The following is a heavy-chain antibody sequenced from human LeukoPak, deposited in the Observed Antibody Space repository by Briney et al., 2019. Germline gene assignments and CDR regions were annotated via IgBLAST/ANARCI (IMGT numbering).Heavy chain of an antibody. V-gene: IGHV3-30*02. CDR3: AKNSGFYDSSGYYPDY. D-gene: IGHD3-22*01. CDR1: GFTFSSYG. CDR2: IRYDGSNK. J-gene: IGHJ4*02. Sequence: PGGSLRLSCAASGFTFSSYGMHWVRQAPGKGLEWVAFIRYDGSNKYYADSVKGRFTISRDNSKNTLYLQMNSLRAEDTAVYYCAKNSGFYDSSGYYPDYWGQGTLVTVSS.